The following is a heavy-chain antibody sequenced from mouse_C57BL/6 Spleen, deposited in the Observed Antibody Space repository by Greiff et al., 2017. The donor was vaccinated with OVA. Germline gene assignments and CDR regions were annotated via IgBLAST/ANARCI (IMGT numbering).Heavy chain of an antibody. CDR3: ARERLPGLDY. CDR1: GFTFSSYA. J-gene: IGHJ2*01. D-gene: IGHD2-10*01. V-gene: IGHV5-4*01. CDR2: ISDGGSYT. Sequence: EVMLVESGGGLVKPGGSLKLSCAASGFTFSSYAMSWVRQTPEKRLEWVATISDGGSYTYYPDNVKGRFTISRDNAKNNLYLQMSHLKSEDTAMYYCARERLPGLDYWGQGTTLTVSS.